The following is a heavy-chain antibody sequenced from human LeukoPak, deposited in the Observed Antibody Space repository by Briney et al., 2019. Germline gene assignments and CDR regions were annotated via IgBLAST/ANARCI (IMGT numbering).Heavy chain of an antibody. CDR2: IYYSGST. V-gene: IGHV4-39*01. Sequence: SETLSLTCTVSGGSISSSSYYWGWIRQPPGKGLEWIGSIYYSGSTYYNPSLKSRVTISVDTSKNQFSLKLSSVTAADTAVYYCARHHYDFWSGYWFDPRGQGTLVTVSS. D-gene: IGHD3-3*01. CDR3: ARHHYDFWSGYWFDP. J-gene: IGHJ5*02. CDR1: GGSISSSSYY.